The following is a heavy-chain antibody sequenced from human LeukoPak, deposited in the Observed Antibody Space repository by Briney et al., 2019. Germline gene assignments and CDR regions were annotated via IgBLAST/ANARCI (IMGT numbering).Heavy chain of an antibody. V-gene: IGHV3-30-3*01. CDR3: ARSYGAEGEYFQH. CDR1: GFTFSSYA. Sequence: GGSLRLSRAASGFTFSSYAMHWVRQAPGKGLEWVAVISYDGSNKYYADSVKGRFTISRDNSKNTLYLQMNSLRAEDTAVYYCARSYGAEGEYFQHWGQGTLVTVSS. J-gene: IGHJ1*01. CDR2: ISYDGSNK. D-gene: IGHD1-26*01.